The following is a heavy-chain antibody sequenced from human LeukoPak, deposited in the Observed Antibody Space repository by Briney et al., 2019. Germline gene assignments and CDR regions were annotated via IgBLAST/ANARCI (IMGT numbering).Heavy chain of an antibody. CDR2: INPNSGGT. CDR1: GGTFSSYA. J-gene: IGHJ4*02. D-gene: IGHD3-3*01. CDR3: ARIPTYYDFWSGRLGFDY. V-gene: IGHV1-2*02. Sequence: ASVKVSCKASGGTFSSYAISWVRQAPGQGLEWMGWINPNSGGTNYAQKFQGRVTMTRDTSISTAYMELSRLRSDDTAVYYCARIPTYYDFWSGRLGFDYWGQGTLVTVSS.